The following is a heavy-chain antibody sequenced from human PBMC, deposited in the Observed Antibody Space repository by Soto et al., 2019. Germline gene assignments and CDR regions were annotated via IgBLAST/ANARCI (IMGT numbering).Heavy chain of an antibody. J-gene: IGHJ5*02. CDR3: AKDRIAVVPAASYNWFDP. CDR1: GFTFSSYA. Sequence: AGGSLRLSCAASGFTFSSYAMSWVRQAPGKGLEWVSAISGSGGSTYYADSVKGRFTISRDNSKNTLYLQMNSLRAEDTAVYYCAKDRIAVVPAASYNWFDPWGQGTLVTVSS. CDR2: ISGSGGST. V-gene: IGHV3-23*01. D-gene: IGHD2-2*01.